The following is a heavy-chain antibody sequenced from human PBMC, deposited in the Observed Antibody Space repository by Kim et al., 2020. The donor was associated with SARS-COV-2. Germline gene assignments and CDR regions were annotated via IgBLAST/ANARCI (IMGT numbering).Heavy chain of an antibody. CDR3: ARRLWFGGNVDYYGMDV. J-gene: IGHJ6*02. Sequence: SETLSLTCTVSGGSISSSSYYWGWIRQPPGKGLEWIGSIYYSGSTYYNPSLKSRVTISVDTSKNQFSLKLSSVTAADTAVYYCARRLWFGGNVDYYGMDVWGQGTTVTVSS. CDR2: IYYSGST. CDR1: GGSISSSSYY. D-gene: IGHD3-10*01. V-gene: IGHV4-39*01.